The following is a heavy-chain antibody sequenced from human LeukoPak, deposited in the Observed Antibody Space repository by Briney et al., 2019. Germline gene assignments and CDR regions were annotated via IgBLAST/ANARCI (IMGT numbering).Heavy chain of an antibody. CDR3: AKRYYYDNSGLWDS. D-gene: IGHD3-22*01. V-gene: IGHV3-23*01. J-gene: IGHJ4*02. CDR1: GFTFSSYA. CDR2: ISGSGGST. Sequence: PGGSLRLPCAASGFTFSSYAMSWVRQAPGRGLEWVSAISGSGGSTYYVDSVKGRFTISRDNSKNTLYLQVNSLRAEDTAVYYCAKRYYYDNSGLWDSWGQGTLVTVSS.